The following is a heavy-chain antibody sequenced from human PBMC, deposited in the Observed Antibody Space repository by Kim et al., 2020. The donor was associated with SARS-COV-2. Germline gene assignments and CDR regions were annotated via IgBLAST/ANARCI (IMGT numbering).Heavy chain of an antibody. V-gene: IGHV4-31*01. CDR3: ARAPIWFGELGWFDS. J-gene: IGHJ5*01. D-gene: IGHD3-10*01. Sequence: NPSLKSLVTILSDTTKNHFSLNLTSATAADTAVYYCARAPIWFGELGWFDSWGQGTLVTVSS.